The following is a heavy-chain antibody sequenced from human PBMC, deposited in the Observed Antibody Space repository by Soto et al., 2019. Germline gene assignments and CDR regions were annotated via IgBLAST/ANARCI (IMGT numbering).Heavy chain of an antibody. CDR2: AYYSGDT. CDR3: ARDRSTYGGGGTGEVKENWFDP. D-gene: IGHD2-8*01. CDR1: GGSISRSY. V-gene: IGHV4-59*01. J-gene: IGHJ5*02. Sequence: PSETLSLTCSVSGGSISRSYWSWIRQPPGKGLEWIGYAYYSGDTGYNPSLKSRVTMAVDTSKNQASLKLSSVTAADTAVYYCARDRSTYGGGGTGEVKENWFDPWGQGALVTVSS.